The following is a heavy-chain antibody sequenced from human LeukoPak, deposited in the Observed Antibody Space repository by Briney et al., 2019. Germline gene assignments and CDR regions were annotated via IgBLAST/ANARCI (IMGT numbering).Heavy chain of an antibody. V-gene: IGHV3-74*01. CDR3: TGHHQAYSRTY. CDR2: ISTDASST. Sequence: GGSLRLSCAASGFTFSNYEMNWVRQAPGKGLVWVSRISTDASSTTYADSVKGRFTISRDNAKDTLYLQMNSLRAEDTAVYYCTGHHQAYSRTYWGQGTLVTVSS. J-gene: IGHJ4*02. CDR1: GFTFSNYE. D-gene: IGHD4-11*01.